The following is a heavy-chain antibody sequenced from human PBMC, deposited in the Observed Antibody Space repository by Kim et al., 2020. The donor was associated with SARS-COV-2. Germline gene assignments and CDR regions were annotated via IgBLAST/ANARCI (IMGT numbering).Heavy chain of an antibody. CDR1: GGSISSYY. CDR3: ARDRTHCSSTSCYKLPAGFDP. J-gene: IGHJ5*02. Sequence: SETLSLTCTVSGGSISSYYWSWIRQPPGKGLEWIGYIYYSGSTNYNPSLKSRVTISVDTSKNQFSLKLSSVTAADTAVYYCARDRTHCSSTSCYKLPAGFDPWGQGTLVTVSS. D-gene: IGHD2-2*02. V-gene: IGHV4-59*13. CDR2: IYYSGST.